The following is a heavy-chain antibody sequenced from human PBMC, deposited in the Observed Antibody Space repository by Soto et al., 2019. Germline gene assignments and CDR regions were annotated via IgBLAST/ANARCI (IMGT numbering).Heavy chain of an antibody. D-gene: IGHD2-2*02. CDR2: ISSSSSYI. J-gene: IGHJ6*02. CDR3: ARSCSSTSSYTRNYYYYYGMDV. Sequence: GGSLRLSCAASGFTFSSYSMNWVRQAPGKGLEWVSSISSSSSYIYYADSVKGRFTISRDNATNSLYLQMNSLRAEDTAVYYCARSCSSTSSYTRNYYYYYGMDVWGQGTTVTVSS. V-gene: IGHV3-21*01. CDR1: GFTFSSYS.